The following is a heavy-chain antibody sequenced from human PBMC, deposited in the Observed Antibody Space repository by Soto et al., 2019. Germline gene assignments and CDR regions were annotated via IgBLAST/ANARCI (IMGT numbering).Heavy chain of an antibody. CDR1: GDSVTSHY. CDR3: AIALDIVVVVAAPRLDAFEI. D-gene: IGHD2-15*01. V-gene: IGHV4-59*02. Sequence: SETLSLTCSFSGDSVTSHYLTWIRQSPEKGLEWIGYMHYTGFSHYNPSLKSRLTISVDRSKNQFTLQLTSVTVADTAVYYCAIALDIVVVVAAPRLDAFEIWGQGTMVTVSS. J-gene: IGHJ3*02. CDR2: MHYTGFS.